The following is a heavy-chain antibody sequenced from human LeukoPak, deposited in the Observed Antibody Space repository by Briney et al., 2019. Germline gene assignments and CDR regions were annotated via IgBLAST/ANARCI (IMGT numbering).Heavy chain of an antibody. D-gene: IGHD5-24*01. CDR1: GGSVSSSPYY. CDR2: TFSTST. V-gene: IGHV4-61*01. CDR3: ARYKFHNYFDP. Sequence: PSETLSLTCSVSGGSVSSSPYYWGWIRQPPGKGLEWIGNTFSTSTLYNASLRSRVTILVDTSKNQFSLKLTSATAADTAIYYCARYKFHNYFDPWGQGTLVVVSS. J-gene: IGHJ5*02.